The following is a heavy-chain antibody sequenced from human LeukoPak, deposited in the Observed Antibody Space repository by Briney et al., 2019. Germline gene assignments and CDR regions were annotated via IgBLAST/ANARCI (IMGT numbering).Heavy chain of an antibody. D-gene: IGHD5/OR15-5a*01. J-gene: IGHJ2*01. Sequence: PSETLSLTCSVSGGSITSYYWSWIRQPPGKGLEWIGYIYVSGSTKYNPSLKSPVTISVDTSKKQFSLKLSSVTAADTAVYFCARGHYGSVWYWYFDLWGRGTLVTVSS. CDR1: GGSITSYY. CDR3: ARGHYGSVWYWYFDL. CDR2: IYVSGST. V-gene: IGHV4-59*01.